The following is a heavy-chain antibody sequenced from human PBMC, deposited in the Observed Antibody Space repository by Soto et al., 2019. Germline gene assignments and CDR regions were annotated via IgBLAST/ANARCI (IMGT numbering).Heavy chain of an antibody. D-gene: IGHD6-13*01. CDR1: GFTFSSYG. CDR3: AKDLMIAAAGTTGWFDP. CDR2: ISYDGSNK. Sequence: QVQLVESGGGVVQPGRSLRLSCAASGFTFSSYGMHWVRQAPGKGLEWVAVISYDGSNKYYADSVKGRFTISRDNSKNTLYLQMNSLRAEDTAVYYCAKDLMIAAAGTTGWFDPWGQGTLVTVSS. V-gene: IGHV3-30*18. J-gene: IGHJ5*02.